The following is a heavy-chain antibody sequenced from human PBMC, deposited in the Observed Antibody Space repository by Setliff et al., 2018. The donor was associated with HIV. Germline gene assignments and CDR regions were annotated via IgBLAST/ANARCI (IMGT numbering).Heavy chain of an antibody. Sequence: ASVKVSCKVSGYTLTELSMHWVRQTPTKGLEWMGGFDPEHGETIYAQSFQGRVTVTEDIFTDTAYMELSSLRSEDTAVYYCARGSSYSSSWYVFRPQALNDAFDIWAQGTMVTVSS. D-gene: IGHD6-13*01. V-gene: IGHV1-24*01. J-gene: IGHJ3*02. CDR1: GYTLTELS. CDR3: ARGSSYSSSWYVFRPQALNDAFDI. CDR2: FDPEHGET.